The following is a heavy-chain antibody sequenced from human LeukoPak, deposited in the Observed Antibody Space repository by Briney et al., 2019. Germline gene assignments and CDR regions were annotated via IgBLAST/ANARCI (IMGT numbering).Heavy chain of an antibody. CDR3: ARAYDYLWGSYRYDY. V-gene: IGHV4-38-2*02. Sequence: SETLSLTCTVSGYSISSGYYWGWIRQPPGKGLEWIGNIYHSGSTYYNPSLKSRVTISLDTSKNQFSLNLSSVTAADTAVYYCARAYDYLWGSYRYDYWGQGTLVTVSS. CDR2: IYHSGST. D-gene: IGHD3-16*02. J-gene: IGHJ4*02. CDR1: GYSISSGYY.